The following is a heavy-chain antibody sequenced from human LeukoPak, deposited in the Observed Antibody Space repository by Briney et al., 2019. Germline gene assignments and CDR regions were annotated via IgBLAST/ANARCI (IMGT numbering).Heavy chain of an antibody. CDR2: ISSSSSYI. V-gene: IGHV3-21*01. J-gene: IGHJ4*02. CDR3: ARGRTSTMIVVVNTLLDY. CDR1: GFTFNSFA. Sequence: PGGSLRLSCAASGFTFNSFAMSWVRQAPGKGLEWVSSISSSSSYIYYADSVKGRFTISRDNAKNSLYLQMNSLRAEDTAVYYCARGRTSTMIVVVNTLLDYWGQGTLVTVSP. D-gene: IGHD3-22*01.